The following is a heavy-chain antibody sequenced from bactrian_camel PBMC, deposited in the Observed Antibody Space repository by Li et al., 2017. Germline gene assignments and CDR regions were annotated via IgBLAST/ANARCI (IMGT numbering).Heavy chain of an antibody. Sequence: HVQLVESGGGSVQPGGSLRLSCVVSGSIYSSYCMAWFRQGLGREREGVAAIDSDGRTSVADSVKGRFTISRDHANNTVYLQMNDLKPEDTAMYFCAADRDFGVCRLYSGRPRRTDFGVWGQGTTEEYFGQGTQVTVS. CDR2: IDSDGRT. J-gene: IGHJ4*01. D-gene: IGHD2*01. CDR1: GSIYSSYC. V-gene: IGHV3S53*01.